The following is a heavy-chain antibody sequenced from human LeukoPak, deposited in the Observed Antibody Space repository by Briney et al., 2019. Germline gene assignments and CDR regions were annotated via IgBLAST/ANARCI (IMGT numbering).Heavy chain of an antibody. CDR1: GFTFSTYG. D-gene: IGHD2-15*01. CDR3: GRLSATRSYAFDI. Sequence: GASQRLSWAASGFTFSTYGMSSVRQPAGKGLEWVSVISVAGGGTYYADGVKGRFTISRDNSKNPLYLQMSSLRAEDTALYYCGRLSATRSYAFDIWGQGTMVTVSS. J-gene: IGHJ3*02. V-gene: IGHV3-23*01. CDR2: ISVAGGGT.